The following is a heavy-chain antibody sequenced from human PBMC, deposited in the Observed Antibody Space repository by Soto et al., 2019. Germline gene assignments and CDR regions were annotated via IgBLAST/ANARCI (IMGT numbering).Heavy chain of an antibody. J-gene: IGHJ4*02. Sequence: SVKVSCKASGGTFSSYTISWVRQAPGQGLEWMGRIIPILGIANYAQKFQGRVTMTTDTSTSTAFMEMRSLTSDDTAVYYCARDLAYIREYWGQGTQVTVSS. D-gene: IGHD3-10*01. CDR1: GGTFSSYT. CDR3: ARDLAYIREY. V-gene: IGHV1-69*04. CDR2: IIPILGIA.